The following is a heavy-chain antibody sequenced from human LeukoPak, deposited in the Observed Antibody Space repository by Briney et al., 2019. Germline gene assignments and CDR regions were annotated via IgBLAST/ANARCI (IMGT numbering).Heavy chain of an antibody. D-gene: IGHD3-3*01. V-gene: IGHV3-23*01. CDR2: ISNNGGYT. CDR3: AGKYDF. Sequence: GGSLRLSCAASGFTFSSSAMSWVRQAPGKGLEWVSAISNNGGYTYYADSVQGRFTISRDNSKSTLCLQMNSLRAEDTAVYYCAGKYDFWGQGTLVTVSS. J-gene: IGHJ4*02. CDR1: GFTFSSSA.